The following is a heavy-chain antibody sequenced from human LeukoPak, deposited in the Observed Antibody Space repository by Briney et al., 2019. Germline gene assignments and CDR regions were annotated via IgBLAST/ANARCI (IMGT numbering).Heavy chain of an antibody. CDR2: IRYDGSNK. CDR3: AKVGTQQWLLFVGVY. D-gene: IGHD6-19*01. J-gene: IGHJ4*02. CDR1: GFTFSTYG. V-gene: IGHV3-30*02. Sequence: PGGSLRLSSATSGFTFSTYGMLWVRQAPGQGPEWVALIRYDGSNKYYADSMKGRFTISRDNSKNTLYLQMNSLRVEDTAMYYCAKVGTQQWLLFVGVYWGQGALVTVSS.